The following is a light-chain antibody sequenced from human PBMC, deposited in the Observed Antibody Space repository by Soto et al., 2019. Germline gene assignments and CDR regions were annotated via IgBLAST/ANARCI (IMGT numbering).Light chain of an antibody. CDR1: QTISSD. CDR2: GAS. J-gene: IGKJ2*01. Sequence: EIVMTQSPATLSVSPGERATLSCRASQTISSDLAWYQHEPGQTPKLVIFGASNRAAGIPARFSGSGSGTEFTLTISSLQSEDFAVYYCHHYNNFPPYTFGQGTKLEIK. V-gene: IGKV3D-15*01. CDR3: HHYNNFPPYT.